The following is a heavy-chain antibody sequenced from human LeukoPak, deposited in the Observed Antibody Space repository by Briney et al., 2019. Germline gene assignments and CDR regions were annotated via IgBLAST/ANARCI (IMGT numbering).Heavy chain of an antibody. D-gene: IGHD6-19*01. Sequence: LGDSLKISCKASGYSFISYRIGWVRQMPGKGLEWMEIIYPADSDTRYSPSFQGQVSISADKSINTAYLQWSSLKASDTAMYYCTRFWGYSSGWSHSDYWGQGTLVTVSS. J-gene: IGHJ4*02. CDR2: IYPADSDT. CDR1: GYSFISYR. CDR3: TRFWGYSSGWSHSDY. V-gene: IGHV5-51*01.